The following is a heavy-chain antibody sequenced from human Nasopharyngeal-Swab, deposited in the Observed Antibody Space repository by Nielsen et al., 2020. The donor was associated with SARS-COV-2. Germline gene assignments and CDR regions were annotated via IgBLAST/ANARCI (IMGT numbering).Heavy chain of an antibody. Sequence: GESLKISCKGSGYSFTSYWISWVRQMPGKGLQWMGRIDPSDSYTYYSPSFQGHFTISADKSISTAYVQWSSLKASDTAMYYCARRPPYKWNPFDYWGQGTLVTVSS. CDR3: ARRPPYKWNPFDY. J-gene: IGHJ4*02. CDR2: IDPSDSYT. CDR1: GYSFTSYW. D-gene: IGHD1-20*01. V-gene: IGHV5-10-1*01.